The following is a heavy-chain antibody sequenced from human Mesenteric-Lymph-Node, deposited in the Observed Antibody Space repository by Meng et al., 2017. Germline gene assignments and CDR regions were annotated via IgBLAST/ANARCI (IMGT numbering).Heavy chain of an antibody. J-gene: IGHJ4*02. CDR2: INHSELT. D-gene: IGHD4/OR15-4a*01. CDR3: ARRPTIFDY. CDR1: GESFNNNY. Sequence: GDGLFHPAQPLPLPCDGESFNNNYWTWASQPPGKGLEWIGEINHSELTHYDPSLESRVTISFGTSKNQVSLKLTSVTAADTAVYYCARRPTIFDYWGQGTLVTVSS. V-gene: IGHV4-34*01.